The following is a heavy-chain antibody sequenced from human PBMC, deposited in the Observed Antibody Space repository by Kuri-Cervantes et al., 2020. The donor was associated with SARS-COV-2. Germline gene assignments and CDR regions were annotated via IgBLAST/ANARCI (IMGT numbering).Heavy chain of an antibody. D-gene: IGHD3-9*01. V-gene: IGHV3-74*01. CDR3: ARTPSYYDILTGYYGDAFDI. Sequence: GGSLRLSCAASGFTFSGSAMHWVRQAPGKGLVWVSRINSDGSSTSYADSVKGRFTISRDNAKNTLYLQMNSLRAEDTAVYYCARTPSYYDILTGYYGDAFDIWGQGTVVTVSS. CDR1: GFTFSGSA. J-gene: IGHJ3*02. CDR2: INSDGSST.